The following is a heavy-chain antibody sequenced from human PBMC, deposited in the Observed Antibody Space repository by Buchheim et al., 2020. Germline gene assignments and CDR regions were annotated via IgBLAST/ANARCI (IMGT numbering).Heavy chain of an antibody. Sequence: EVQLVESGGGLVQPGGSLRLSCAASGFTFSSYSMNWVRQAPGKGLEWVSYISSTSSAIYYADSVKGRFAISRDNAKNSLYLQMNSLRDEDTAVYYCAGQIWFGEFDAFDIWGQGT. V-gene: IGHV3-48*02. CDR2: ISSTSSAI. CDR1: GFTFSSYS. D-gene: IGHD3-10*01. J-gene: IGHJ3*02. CDR3: AGQIWFGEFDAFDI.